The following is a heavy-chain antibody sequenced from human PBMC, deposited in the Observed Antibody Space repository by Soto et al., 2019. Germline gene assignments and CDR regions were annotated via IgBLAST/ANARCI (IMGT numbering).Heavy chain of an antibody. CDR1: GYSFTSYW. CDR2: IDPSDSYT. Sequence: PGESLKISCKGSGYSFTSYWISWVRQMPGKGLEWMGRIDPSDSYTNYSPSFQGHVTISADKSISTAYLQWSSLKASDTAMYYCARHETVAGTAIYYYYGMDVWGQGTTVTVSS. D-gene: IGHD6-19*01. CDR3: ARHETVAGTAIYYYYGMDV. J-gene: IGHJ6*02. V-gene: IGHV5-10-1*01.